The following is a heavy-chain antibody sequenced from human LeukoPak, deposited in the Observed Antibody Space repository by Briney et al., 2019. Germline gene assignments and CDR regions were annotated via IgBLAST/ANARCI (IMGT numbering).Heavy chain of an antibody. CDR3: ARDLGKIVVVPAAMSINWFDP. CDR2: INTNTGNP. D-gene: IGHD2-2*01. Sequence: ASVKVSCKASGYTFTSYAMNWVRQAPGQGLEWMGWINTNTGNPTYAQGFTGRFVFSLDTSVSTAYLQISSLKAEDTAVYYCARDLGKIVVVPAAMSINWFDPWGQGTLVTVSS. J-gene: IGHJ5*02. CDR1: GYTFTSYA. V-gene: IGHV7-4-1*02.